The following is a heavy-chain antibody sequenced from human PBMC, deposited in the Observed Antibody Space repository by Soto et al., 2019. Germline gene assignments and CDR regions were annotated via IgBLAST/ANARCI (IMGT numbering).Heavy chain of an antibody. V-gene: IGHV3-15*01. Sequence: EVQLVESGGGLVKPGGFLRLSCVASGFNLSHPWMTWVRQAAGKGLEWVGRIKSKTDGGTADYAAPVKGRATISRDDSKNTVYLQMNSLKTEDTAVYYCTTGIYYDILTGYHNVAYWGQGALVTVSS. CDR1: GFNLSHPW. CDR3: TTGIYYDILTGYHNVAY. CDR2: IKSKTDGGTA. D-gene: IGHD3-9*01. J-gene: IGHJ4*02.